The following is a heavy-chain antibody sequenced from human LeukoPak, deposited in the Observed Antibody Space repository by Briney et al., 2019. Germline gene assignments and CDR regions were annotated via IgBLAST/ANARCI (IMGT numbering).Heavy chain of an antibody. Sequence: GGSLRLSCAASGFTFGNYDMHWVRQSAGKGLEWVSSIGTADDPYYADSVKGRFTVSRENAKRSSFLQMNSLRVGDTAVYYCARGRSIVGANYDFWGQGTLVTVSS. CDR1: GFTFGNYD. CDR2: IGTADDP. V-gene: IGHV3-13*04. CDR3: ARGRSIVGANYDF. J-gene: IGHJ4*02. D-gene: IGHD1-26*01.